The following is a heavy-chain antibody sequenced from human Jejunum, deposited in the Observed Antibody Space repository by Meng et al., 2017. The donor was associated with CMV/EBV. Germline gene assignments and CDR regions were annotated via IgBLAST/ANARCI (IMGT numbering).Heavy chain of an antibody. Sequence: SGFTLSRSWRSGGRQATGKGLERVGRIKTKTEGEATDFAATVKGRVTLSRDESKNTLYLQINSLKTEDTGVYYCATLPAAAPANGDHWGQGTLVTVSS. J-gene: IGHJ4*02. V-gene: IGHV3-15*01. CDR2: IKTKTEGEAT. CDR3: ATLPAAAPANGDH. D-gene: IGHD6-13*01. CDR1: GFTLSRSW.